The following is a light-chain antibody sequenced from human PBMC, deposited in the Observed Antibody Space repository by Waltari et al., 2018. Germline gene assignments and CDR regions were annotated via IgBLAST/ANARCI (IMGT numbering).Light chain of an antibody. CDR2: EFT. Sequence: QSALTQPPSVSGSPGQSVTISCTGTSTDVGSYNRVSWYQQPPGTAPKLMIYEFTNRPLCVPDRFSGSKSGNTASLSIAGLQAEDEADYYCSSYTSSSTVVFGGGTKLTVL. V-gene: IGLV2-18*02. CDR3: SSYTSSSTVV. J-gene: IGLJ2*01. CDR1: STDVGSYNR.